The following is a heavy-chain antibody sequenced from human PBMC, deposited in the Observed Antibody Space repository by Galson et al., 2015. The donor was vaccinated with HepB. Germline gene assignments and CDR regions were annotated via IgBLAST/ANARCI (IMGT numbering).Heavy chain of an antibody. J-gene: IGHJ5*02. CDR2: INTNTGKP. CDR3: ARDPLVWFGDHWFDP. Sequence: SVKVSCKASGYTFSSYGMNWVRQAPGQGLEWMGWINTNTGKPTYAPAFTGRFVFSFDTSVSTAYLQISSLEAEDTAVYYCARDPLVWFGDHWFDPWGQGTLVTVSS. CDR1: GYTFSSYG. D-gene: IGHD3-10*01. V-gene: IGHV7-4-1*02.